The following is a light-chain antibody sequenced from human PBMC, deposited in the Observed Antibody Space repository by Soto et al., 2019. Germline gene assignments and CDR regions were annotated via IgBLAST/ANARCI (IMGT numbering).Light chain of an antibody. V-gene: IGLV2-14*01. CDR3: NSYTSSTTDV. CDR2: EVN. J-gene: IGLJ1*01. Sequence: QSVLTQPASVSGSPGQSITISCTGTSSDVGGYNSVSWYQQHPGKAPKLIIYEVNNRPSGVSNRFSGSKSGNTASLTISGLQAEDEAEYYCNSYTSSTTDVFGTGTKVTVL. CDR1: SSDVGGYNS.